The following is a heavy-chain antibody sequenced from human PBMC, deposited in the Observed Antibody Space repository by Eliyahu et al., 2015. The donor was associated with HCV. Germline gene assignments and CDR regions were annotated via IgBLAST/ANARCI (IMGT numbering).Heavy chain of an antibody. CDR2: IHYXGST. D-gene: IGHD6-19*01. CDR3: ASGGGGIAVAGTGGWFDP. V-gene: IGHV4-59*01. J-gene: IGHJ5*02. Sequence: QVQLQESGPGLVKPSETLSLTCTVSGGSITTYXWSWIRQPPGKGLGWIGYIHYXGSTNYTPSLKSRVTISVDTSKNQFSLNLTSVTAADTAVYYCASGGGGIAVAGTGGWFDPWGQGTLVTVSS. CDR1: GGSITTYX.